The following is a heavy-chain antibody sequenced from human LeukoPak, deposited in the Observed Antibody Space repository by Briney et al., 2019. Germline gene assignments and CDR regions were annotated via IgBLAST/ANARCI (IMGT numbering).Heavy chain of an antibody. Sequence: ASVKVSCKASGGTFNNYAITWVRQAPGQGLEWMGGIIPIFGTANYAQKFQGRVTITADESTSTAYMELSSPRSEDTAVYYCATGTGGYSYGYGHFDCWGQGTLVTVSS. CDR3: ATGTGGYSYGYGHFDC. J-gene: IGHJ4*02. V-gene: IGHV1-69*13. CDR2: IIPIFGTA. CDR1: GGTFNNYA. D-gene: IGHD5-18*01.